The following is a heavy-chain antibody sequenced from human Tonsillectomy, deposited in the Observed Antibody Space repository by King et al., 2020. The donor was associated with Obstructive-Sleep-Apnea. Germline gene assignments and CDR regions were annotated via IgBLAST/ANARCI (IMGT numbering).Heavy chain of an antibody. CDR2: IYSSGST. Sequence: VPLQESGPRLVKPSQTLSLTCTVSGGSISSGGSYWSWIRQHPEKGLEWIGNIYSSGSTHYNPSLRGRLSISVDTSKNQYSLKMNAVTAADTAVYFCARELRGFSYGYGVGNGMDVWGQGTTVSVSS. CDR3: ARELRGFSYGYGVGNGMDV. CDR1: GGSISSGGSY. J-gene: IGHJ6*02. D-gene: IGHD5-18*01. V-gene: IGHV4-31*03.